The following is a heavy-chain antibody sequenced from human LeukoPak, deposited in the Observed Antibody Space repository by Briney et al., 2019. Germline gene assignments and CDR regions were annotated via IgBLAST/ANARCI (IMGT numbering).Heavy chain of an antibody. Sequence: PSETLSLTCAVYGGSFRGYYWSWIRQPPGKGLEWIGEINHSGSTNYNPSLKSRVTISVDTSKNQFSLKLSSVTAADTAVYYCARGSVWYSGSYYALWVRAFDIWGQGTMVTVSS. CDR2: INHSGST. J-gene: IGHJ3*02. CDR1: GGSFRGYY. V-gene: IGHV4-34*01. CDR3: ARGSVWYSGSYYALWVRAFDI. D-gene: IGHD1-26*01.